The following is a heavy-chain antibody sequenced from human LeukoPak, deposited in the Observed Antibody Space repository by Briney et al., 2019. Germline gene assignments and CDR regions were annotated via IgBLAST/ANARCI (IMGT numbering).Heavy chain of an antibody. V-gene: IGHV4-59*01. Sequence: PSETLSLTCTVSGGSISGYDWGWLRQPPGEGLEGLSYMFNTGSTNYNPSLKSRVTISVDTSKNQFSLKLSSVTAADTALYYCARGDSSGYHSYYFDYWGQGTLVTVSS. D-gene: IGHD5-18*01. CDR1: GGSISGYD. CDR2: MFNTGST. J-gene: IGHJ4*02. CDR3: ARGDSSGYHSYYFDY.